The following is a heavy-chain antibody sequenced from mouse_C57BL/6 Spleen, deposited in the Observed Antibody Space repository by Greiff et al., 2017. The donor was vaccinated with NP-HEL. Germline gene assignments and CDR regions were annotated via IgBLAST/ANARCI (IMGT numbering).Heavy chain of an antibody. Sequence: EVKVEESGGGLVKPGGSLKLSCAASGFTFSSYAMSWVRQTPEKRLEWVATISDGGSYTYYPDNVKGRFTISRDNAKNNLYLQMSHLKSEDTAMYYCASRRDWYFDVWGTGTTVTVSS. CDR2: ISDGGSYT. J-gene: IGHJ1*03. V-gene: IGHV5-4*03. CDR1: GFTFSSYA. CDR3: ASRRDWYFDV.